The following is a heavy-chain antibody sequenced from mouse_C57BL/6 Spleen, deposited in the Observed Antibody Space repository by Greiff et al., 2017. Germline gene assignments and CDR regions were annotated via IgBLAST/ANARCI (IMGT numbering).Heavy chain of an antibody. CDR3: TSGDAMDD. J-gene: IGHJ4*01. V-gene: IGHV1-15*01. CDR2: IDPETGGT. Sequence: QVQLQQSGAELVRPGASVPLSCKASGYTFTDYEMHWVKQTPVHGLEWIGAIDPETGGTAYNQKFKGKAILTADKSSSTAYMELRSLTSEDSAVYYCTSGDAMDDWGQGTSVTVSS. CDR1: GYTFTDYE.